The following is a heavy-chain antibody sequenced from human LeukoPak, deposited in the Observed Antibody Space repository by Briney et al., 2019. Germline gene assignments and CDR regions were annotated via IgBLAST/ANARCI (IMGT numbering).Heavy chain of an antibody. V-gene: IGHV4-61*02. CDR2: IYTSGST. D-gene: IGHD3-22*01. CDR3: ARELGYYDSNWFDP. J-gene: IGHJ5*02. CDR1: GGSISSGSYY. Sequence: SETLSLTCTVSGGSISSGSYYWSWIRQPAGKGLEWIGRIYTSGSTNYNPSLKSRVTISVDTSKNQFSLKLSSVTAADTAVYYCARELGYYDSNWFDPWGQGTLVTVSS.